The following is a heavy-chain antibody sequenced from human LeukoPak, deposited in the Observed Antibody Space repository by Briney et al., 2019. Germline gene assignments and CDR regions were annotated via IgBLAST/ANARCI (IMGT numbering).Heavy chain of an antibody. CDR1: GYTFTGYY. V-gene: IGHV1-2*02. J-gene: IGHJ5*02. D-gene: IGHD3-3*01. Sequence: ATVKVSCKASGYTFTGYYMHWVRQAPGQGLEWMGWINPNSGGTNYAQKFQGRVTMTRDTSISTAYMELSRLRSDDTAVYYCAREGYDFWSVPPGGSSRFDPWGQGTLVTVSS. CDR3: AREGYDFWSVPPGGSSRFDP. CDR2: INPNSGGT.